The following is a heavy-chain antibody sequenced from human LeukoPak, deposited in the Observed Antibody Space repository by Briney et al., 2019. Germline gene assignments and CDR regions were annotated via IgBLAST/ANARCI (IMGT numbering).Heavy chain of an antibody. CDR1: GFTFSSYA. D-gene: IGHD1/OR15-1a*01. Sequence: GGSLRLSCAAPGFTFSSYAMSWVRQAPGKGLEWVSAISGSGGSSYYADSVKGRFTISRDNSKNTLYLQMNSLRAEDTAVYYCAKKQSSDYYYYGMDVWGQGTTVTVSS. V-gene: IGHV3-23*01. J-gene: IGHJ6*02. CDR3: AKKQSSDYYYYGMDV. CDR2: ISGSGGSS.